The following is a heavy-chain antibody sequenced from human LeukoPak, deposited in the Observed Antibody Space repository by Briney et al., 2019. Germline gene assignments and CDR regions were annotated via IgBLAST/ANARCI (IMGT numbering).Heavy chain of an antibody. Sequence: SETLSLTCTVSGGSISSYYWSWVRQPPGKGLEWIGYIYYSGSTNYNPSLKSRVTISADTSKNQFSLKLYSVTAADTAVYYCATRKLGNDYWGQGTLVTVSS. J-gene: IGHJ4*02. D-gene: IGHD7-27*01. CDR3: ATRKLGNDY. CDR1: GGSISSYY. V-gene: IGHV4-59*01. CDR2: IYYSGST.